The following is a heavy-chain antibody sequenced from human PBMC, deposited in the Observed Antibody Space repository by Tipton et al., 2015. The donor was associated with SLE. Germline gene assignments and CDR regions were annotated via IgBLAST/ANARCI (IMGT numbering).Heavy chain of an antibody. Sequence: TLSLTCTVSGGSISSGGYYWSWIRQHPGKGLEWIGYIYYSGSTYYNPSLKSRVTISVDTSKNQFSLKLSSVAAADTAVYYCARDSSGTLLFDIWGQGTMVTVSS. J-gene: IGHJ3*02. CDR1: GGSISSGGYY. D-gene: IGHD3-22*01. CDR2: IYYSGST. V-gene: IGHV4-31*03. CDR3: ARDSSGTLLFDI.